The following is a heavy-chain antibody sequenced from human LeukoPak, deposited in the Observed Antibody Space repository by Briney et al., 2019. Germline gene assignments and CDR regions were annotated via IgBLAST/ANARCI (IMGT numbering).Heavy chain of an antibody. Sequence: SETLSLTCTVSGGSISSGGYYWSWIRQHPGKGLEWIGYIYYSGSTYYNPSLKSRVTISVDTSKNQFSLKLSSVTAAGTAVYYCARGPLNYYGSGSYYNALGYWGQGTLVTVSS. CDR1: GGSISSGGYY. V-gene: IGHV4-31*03. J-gene: IGHJ4*02. D-gene: IGHD3-10*01. CDR2: IYYSGST. CDR3: ARGPLNYYGSGSYYNALGY.